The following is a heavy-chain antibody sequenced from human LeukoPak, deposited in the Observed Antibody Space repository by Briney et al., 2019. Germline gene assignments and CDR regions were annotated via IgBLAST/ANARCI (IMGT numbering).Heavy chain of an antibody. Sequence: PSETLSLTCTVSGGSISSYYWSWIRQPPGKGLEWIGYIYYSGSTNYNPSLKSRVTISVDTSKNQFSLKLSSVTAADTAVYYCASLTAIWFGELSGWFDPWGQGTLVTVSS. D-gene: IGHD3-10*01. CDR1: GGSISSYY. CDR3: ASLTAIWFGELSGWFDP. CDR2: IYYSGST. V-gene: IGHV4-59*08. J-gene: IGHJ5*02.